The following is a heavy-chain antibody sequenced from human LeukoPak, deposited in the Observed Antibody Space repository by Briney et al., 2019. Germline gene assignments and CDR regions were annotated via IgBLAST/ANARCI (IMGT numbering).Heavy chain of an antibody. CDR2: INPNSGAK. CDR1: GYTFTGYY. CDR3: AREVDTAMGAFDY. V-gene: IGHV1-2*02. J-gene: IGHJ4*02. D-gene: IGHD5-18*01. Sequence: ASLKISCKASGYTFTGYYIYWVRQAPGQGLERMGGINPNSGAKNSAQRIPGRDTITRGTSISTAYMERRRLKSDDTAMYYCAREVDTAMGAFDYWGQGTLVTASS.